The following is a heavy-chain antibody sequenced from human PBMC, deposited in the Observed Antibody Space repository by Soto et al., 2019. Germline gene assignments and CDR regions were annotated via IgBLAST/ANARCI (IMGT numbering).Heavy chain of an antibody. CDR3: ARPTYGGRDGYNYFWFDP. CDR1: GFTFSSYA. V-gene: IGHV3-30-3*01. J-gene: IGHJ5*02. CDR2: ISYDGSNK. D-gene: IGHD5-12*01. Sequence: PGGSLRLSCAASGFTFSSYAMHWVRQAPGKGLEWVAVISYDGSNKYYADSVKGRFTISRDNSKNTLYLQMNSLRAEDTAVYYCARPTYGGRDGYNYFWFDPWGQGTLVTVSS.